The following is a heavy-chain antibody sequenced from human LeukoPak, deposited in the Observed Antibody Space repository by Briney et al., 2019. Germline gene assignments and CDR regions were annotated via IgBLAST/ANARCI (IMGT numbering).Heavy chain of an antibody. CDR3: AKDTYSYSSNYDY. V-gene: IGHV3-23*01. Sequence: GGSLRLSCAASGFTFSSYAMSWVRQAPGKGLEWVSAISGSGGSTYYADSVKGRFTISRDNSKNTLYLQMNGLRAEDTAVYYCAKDTYSYSSNYDYWGQGTLVTVSS. D-gene: IGHD5-18*01. CDR2: ISGSGGST. J-gene: IGHJ4*02. CDR1: GFTFSSYA.